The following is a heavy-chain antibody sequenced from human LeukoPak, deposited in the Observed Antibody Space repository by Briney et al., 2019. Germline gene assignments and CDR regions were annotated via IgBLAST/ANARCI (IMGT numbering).Heavy chain of an antibody. D-gene: IGHD3-10*01. V-gene: IGHV1-2*02. CDR3: ARRYFVSGSYYTDY. Sequence: ASVKVSCKAAGYTFTGYYMHWVRQAPGQGLEWMGWTNPNSGGTNYAQKFQGRVTMTRDTSITTAYMELSRLRSDDTAVYYCARRYFVSGSYYTDYWGQGTLVTVSS. J-gene: IGHJ4*02. CDR2: TNPNSGGT. CDR1: GYTFTGYY.